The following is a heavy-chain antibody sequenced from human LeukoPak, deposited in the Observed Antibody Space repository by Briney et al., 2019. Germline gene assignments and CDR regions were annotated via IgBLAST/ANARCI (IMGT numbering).Heavy chain of an antibody. D-gene: IGHD2-2*01. CDR3: ASVYQHGMDV. CDR1: GYTVTNYY. V-gene: IGHV1-46*01. CDR2: VNLSSISA. Sequence: WASVKVSCKASGYTVTNYYTHWVRQAPGQGLEWMGIVNLSSISASYAQKFQGRVTMTRDTSTSTVSMELSSLRSDDTAVYYCASVYQHGMDVWGQGTTVTVSS. J-gene: IGHJ6*02.